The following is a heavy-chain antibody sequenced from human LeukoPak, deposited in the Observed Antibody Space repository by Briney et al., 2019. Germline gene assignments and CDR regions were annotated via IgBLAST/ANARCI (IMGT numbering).Heavy chain of an antibody. CDR1: GGSISSYC. D-gene: IGHD3-22*01. Sequence: SETLSLTCTVSGGSISSYCWSWVRQSPGKGLEWIGYIFTSGSTYYNPSLKSRVTMSADTSKNQLSLKLSSVTAADTAVYYCARPYYYDSRIDPWGQGILVTVSS. J-gene: IGHJ5*02. V-gene: IGHV4-4*09. CDR2: IFTSGST. CDR3: ARPYYYDSRIDP.